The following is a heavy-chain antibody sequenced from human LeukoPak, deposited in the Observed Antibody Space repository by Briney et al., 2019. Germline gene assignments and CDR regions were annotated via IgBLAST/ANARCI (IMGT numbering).Heavy chain of an antibody. V-gene: IGHV4-59*01. CDR1: GGSISSYY. CDR3: ATYDYGDYQFDY. J-gene: IGHJ4*02. CDR2: IYYSGST. Sequence: PSETLSLTCTVSGGSISSYYWSWIRQPPGKGLEWIGYIYYSGSTNYNPSLKSRVTISVDTSKNQFSLKLSSVTAADTAVYYCATYDYGDYQFDYWGQGTLVTVSS. D-gene: IGHD4-17*01.